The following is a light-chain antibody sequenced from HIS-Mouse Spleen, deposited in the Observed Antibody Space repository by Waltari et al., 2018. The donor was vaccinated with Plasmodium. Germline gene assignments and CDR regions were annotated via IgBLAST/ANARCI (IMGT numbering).Light chain of an antibody. Sequence: EIVMTQSPATLSVSPGERATLSCRPSQSVSGNLAWYQQKPSQAPRLLIYGASTRATGITARFSGSGSGTEFTLTISSLQSEDFAVYYCQQYNNCSFTFGPGTKVDIK. V-gene: IGKV3-15*01. CDR3: QQYNNCSFT. CDR1: QSVSGN. CDR2: GAS. J-gene: IGKJ3*01.